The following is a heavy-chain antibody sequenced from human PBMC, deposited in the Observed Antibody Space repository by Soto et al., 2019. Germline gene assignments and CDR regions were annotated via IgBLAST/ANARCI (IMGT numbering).Heavy chain of an antibody. CDR2: ISYDGSNK. J-gene: IGHJ4*02. CDR3: ARDASGPFDY. Sequence: SLRLSCAASGFTFSSYGMHWVRQAPGKGLEWVAVISYDGSNKYYADSVKGRFTISRDNSKNTLYLQMDRLRVDDTAVYFCARDASGPFDYWGQGTLVTVSS. CDR1: GFTFSSYG. D-gene: IGHD6-19*01. V-gene: IGHV3-30*03.